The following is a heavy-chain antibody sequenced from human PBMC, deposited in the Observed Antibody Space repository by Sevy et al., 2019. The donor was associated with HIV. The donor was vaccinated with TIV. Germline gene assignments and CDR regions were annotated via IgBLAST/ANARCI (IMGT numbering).Heavy chain of an antibody. Sequence: SLRLSCAASGFTFDDYAMHWVRQAPGKGLEWVSGISWNSGSIGYADSVKGRFTISRDNAKNSLYLQMNSLRAEDTALYYCAKVNDAFDIWGQGTMVTVSS. V-gene: IGHV3-9*01. J-gene: IGHJ3*02. CDR2: ISWNSGSI. CDR1: GFTFDDYA. CDR3: AKVNDAFDI.